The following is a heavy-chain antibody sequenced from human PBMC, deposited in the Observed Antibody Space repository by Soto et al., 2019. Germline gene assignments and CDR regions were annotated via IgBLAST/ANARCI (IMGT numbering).Heavy chain of an antibody. V-gene: IGHV3-7*04. J-gene: IGHJ3*02. CDR1: GLTFNSNW. CDR3: ARGDYDDSSGPFSDAFDI. CDR2: INPDGSQK. Sequence: PGGSLRLSCASSGLTFNSNWMSWVRQAPGKGLEWVSNINPDGSQKWYVDSVKGRFAISRDNAKNSLFLEMNNLRAEDTAVYYCARGDYDDSSGPFSDAFDIWGQGTMVTVS. D-gene: IGHD3-22*01.